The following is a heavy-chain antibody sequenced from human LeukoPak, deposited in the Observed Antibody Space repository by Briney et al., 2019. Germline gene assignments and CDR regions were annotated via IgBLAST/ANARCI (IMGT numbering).Heavy chain of an antibody. CDR2: ISGSGGST. D-gene: IGHD7-27*01. CDR1: GFTFSSYA. J-gene: IGHJ6*02. V-gene: IGHV3-23*01. CDR3: ARVLGGYYYYGMDV. Sequence: PGGSLRLSCAASGFTFSSYAMSWVRQAPGKGLEWVSAISGSGGSTYYADSVKGRFTISRDNSKNTLYLQMNSLRAEDTAVYYCARVLGGYYYYGMDVWGQGTTVTVSS.